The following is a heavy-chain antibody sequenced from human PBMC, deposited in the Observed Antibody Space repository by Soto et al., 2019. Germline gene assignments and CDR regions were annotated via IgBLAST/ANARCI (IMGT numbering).Heavy chain of an antibody. J-gene: IGHJ4*02. Sequence: TSETLSLTCTVSGDSINTYYWSWIRQPPGKGLEWIGYISYSGSTNYNPSLKSRVTISVDRSKNQFSLKLSSVTAADTAVYYCARHFSVDYFDYWGQGALVTVSS. CDR2: ISYSGST. CDR3: ARHFSVDYFDY. V-gene: IGHV4-59*08. CDR1: GDSINTYY.